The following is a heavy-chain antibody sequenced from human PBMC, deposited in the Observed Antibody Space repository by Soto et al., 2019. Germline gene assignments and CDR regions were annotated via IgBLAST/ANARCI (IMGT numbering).Heavy chain of an antibody. V-gene: IGHV4-34*01. J-gene: IGHJ4*02. Sequence: PSETLSLTCAVYGGSFSGYYWSWIRQPPGKGLEWIGEINHSGSTNYNPSLKSRVTISVDTSKNQFSLKLSSVTAADTAVYYCARGRAYYDSSGYPPKKYYFDYWGQGTLGTVSS. D-gene: IGHD3-22*01. CDR1: GGSFSGYY. CDR2: INHSGST. CDR3: ARGRAYYDSSGYPPKKYYFDY.